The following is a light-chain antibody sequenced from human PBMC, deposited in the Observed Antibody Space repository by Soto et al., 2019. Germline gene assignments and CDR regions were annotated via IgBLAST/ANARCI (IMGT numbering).Light chain of an antibody. CDR1: QSVSSC. CDR3: QQRSNGIT. J-gene: IGKJ5*01. Sequence: EIVMTQSPATLSVSPGERATLSCRASQSVSSCLAWYQQKPGQAPSLLIYGSSNRATGIPARFSGSGSGTDFTLTISSLEPEDFAVYYCQQRSNGITFGQGTRLAI. CDR2: GSS. V-gene: IGKV3-11*01.